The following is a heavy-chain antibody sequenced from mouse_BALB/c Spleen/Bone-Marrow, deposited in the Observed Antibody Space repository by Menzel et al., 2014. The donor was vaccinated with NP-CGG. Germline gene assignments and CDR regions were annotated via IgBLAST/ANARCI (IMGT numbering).Heavy chain of an antibody. Sequence: EVKLTESGAGLVQPGGSRKLSCAASGFTFSSFGMHWVRQAPEKGLEWVAYISSGSSTIYYADTVKGRFTISGDNPKNTLFLQMTSLRSEDTAMYYCARGGNFAWFAYWGQGTLVTVSA. J-gene: IGHJ3*01. V-gene: IGHV5-17*02. CDR2: ISSGSSTI. D-gene: IGHD2-1*01. CDR3: ARGGNFAWFAY. CDR1: GFTFSSFG.